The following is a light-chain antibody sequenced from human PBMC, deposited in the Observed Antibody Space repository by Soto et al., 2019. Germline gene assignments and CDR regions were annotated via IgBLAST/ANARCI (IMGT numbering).Light chain of an antibody. CDR1: SSNIGSNT. V-gene: IGLV1-44*01. CDR2: TND. J-gene: IGLJ1*01. Sequence: QSVLTQPPSASGTPGQRVIISCSGGSSNIGSNTVNWYQHLPGTAPRLLIYTNDQRPSGVPDRFSGSKSGTSASLAISGLQSEDGADYYGAAWDDTASFVFGTGTNLTV. CDR3: AAWDDTASFV.